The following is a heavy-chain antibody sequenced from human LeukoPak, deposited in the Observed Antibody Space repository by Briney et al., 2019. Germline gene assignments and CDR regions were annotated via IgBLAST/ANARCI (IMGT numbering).Heavy chain of an antibody. CDR1: GYSISSGYY. D-gene: IGHD6-13*01. J-gene: IGHJ5*02. V-gene: IGHV4-38-2*02. Sequence: SETLSLTCTVSGYSISSGYYWGWIRQPPGKGLEWIGSIYHSGSTYYNPSLKSRVTISVDTSKNQFSLKLSSVTAADTAVYYCAGSIAAASGWFDPWGRGTLVTVSS. CDR2: IYHSGST. CDR3: AGSIAAASGWFDP.